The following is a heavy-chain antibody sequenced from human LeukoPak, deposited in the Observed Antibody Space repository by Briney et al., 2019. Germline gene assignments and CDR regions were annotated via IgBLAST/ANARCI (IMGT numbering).Heavy chain of an antibody. CDR3: AKDLTPSQLVPLFDY. CDR1: GFTFSSYA. Sequence: PGGSLRLSCAASGFTFSSYAMSWVRQAPGKGLEWVSIISGSGGSTYYADSVKGRFTISRDNSKNTLYLQMDSLRAEETAVYYCAKDLTPSQLVPLFDYWGQGTLVTVSS. D-gene: IGHD6-13*01. CDR2: ISGSGGST. J-gene: IGHJ4*02. V-gene: IGHV3-23*01.